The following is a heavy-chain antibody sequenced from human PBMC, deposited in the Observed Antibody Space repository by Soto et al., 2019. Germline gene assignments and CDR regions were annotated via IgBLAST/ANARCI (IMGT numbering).Heavy chain of an antibody. CDR1: GFTVSSYA. V-gene: IGHV3-23*01. D-gene: IGHD2-8*02. CDR3: AKDLLVRRGWNLDAFDI. J-gene: IGHJ3*02. Sequence: SLRVSCAASGFTVSSYAMSCVRQAPGKGLEWVSGISGSGGSTYYADSVKGRFTTSRDNSKNTLYLQMNSLRAEDTAVYYCAKDLLVRRGWNLDAFDIWGHGKMVTFSS. CDR2: ISGSGGST.